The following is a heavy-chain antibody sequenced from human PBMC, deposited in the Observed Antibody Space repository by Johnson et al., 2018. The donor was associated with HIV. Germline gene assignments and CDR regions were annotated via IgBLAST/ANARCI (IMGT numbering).Heavy chain of an antibody. Sequence: QVQLVESGGGVVRPGGSLRLSCAASGFTFSSYAMHWVRQAPGKGLEWVAVISYDGGNKFYVDSVKGRFTISRDNAKNSLYLQMNSLRDEDTAVYYCVTADRGSAWGQGTTVTVSS. CDR1: GFTFSSYA. CDR2: ISYDGGNK. D-gene: IGHD1-26*01. CDR3: VTADRGSA. J-gene: IGHJ3*01. V-gene: IGHV3-30*04.